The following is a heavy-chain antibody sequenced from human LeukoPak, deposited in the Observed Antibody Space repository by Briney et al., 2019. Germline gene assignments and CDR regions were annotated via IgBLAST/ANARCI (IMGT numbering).Heavy chain of an antibody. CDR1: GFTFSSYG. D-gene: IGHD5-18*01. Sequence: PGRSLRLSCAASGFTFSSYGMHWARQAPGKGLEWVAVISYDGSNKYYADSVKGRFTISRDNSKNTLYLQMNSLRAEDTAVYYCAKNGGGYSYGYSTYYFDYWGQGTLVTVSS. J-gene: IGHJ4*02. CDR2: ISYDGSNK. CDR3: AKNGGGYSYGYSTYYFDY. V-gene: IGHV3-30*18.